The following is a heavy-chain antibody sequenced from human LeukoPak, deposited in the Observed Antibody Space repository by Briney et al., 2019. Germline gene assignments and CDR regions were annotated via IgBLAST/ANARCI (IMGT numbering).Heavy chain of an antibody. V-gene: IGHV5-51*01. D-gene: IGHD1-26*01. CDR3: ARRGTYGDYSYYYMDV. Sequence: GESLKISCKGSGYSFTSYWIGWVRQMPGKGLEWMGIIYPGASDTRYSPSFQGQVTISADTSISTAYLQWSSLKASDTAMYYCARRGTYGDYSYYYMDVWGTGTTVTVSS. CDR2: IYPGASDT. CDR1: GYSFTSYW. J-gene: IGHJ6*03.